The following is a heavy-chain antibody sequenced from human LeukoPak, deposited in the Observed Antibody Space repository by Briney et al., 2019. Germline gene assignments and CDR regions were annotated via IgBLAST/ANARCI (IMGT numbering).Heavy chain of an antibody. J-gene: IGHJ3*02. D-gene: IGHD1-7*01. V-gene: IGHV4-61*01. CDR3: ARWVNNWSYYAFDI. CDR1: GGSVSSGSYY. Sequence: PSETLSLTCTVSGGSVSSGSYYWSWIRQPPGKGLEWIGYIYYSRSTNYNPSLKSRVTISVDTSKNQFSLKLSSVTAADTAVYYCARWVNNWSYYAFDIWGQGTMVTVSS. CDR2: IYYSRST.